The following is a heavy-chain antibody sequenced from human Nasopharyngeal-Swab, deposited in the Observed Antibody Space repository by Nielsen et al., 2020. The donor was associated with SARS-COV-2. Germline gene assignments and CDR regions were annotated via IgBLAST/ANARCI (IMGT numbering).Heavy chain of an antibody. J-gene: IGHJ6*04. Sequence: VRQAPGKGLEWVSSISSSSSYIYYADSVKGRFTISRDNAKNSLYLQMNSLRAEDTAVYYCASEGTVTSYYYYGMDVWGKGTTVTVSS. D-gene: IGHD4-17*01. V-gene: IGHV3-21*01. CDR2: ISSSSSYI. CDR3: ASEGTVTSYYYYGMDV.